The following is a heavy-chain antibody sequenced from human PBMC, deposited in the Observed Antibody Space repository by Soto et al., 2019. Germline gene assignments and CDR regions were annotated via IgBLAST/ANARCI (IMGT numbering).Heavy chain of an antibody. CDR3: VRRHVSATGIDWFDP. J-gene: IGHJ5*02. D-gene: IGHD6-13*01. CDR2: LNAANGDA. Sequence: ASVKVSCKASGYTFTSYGIHWVRQAPGQRLEWMGWLNAANGDAKYSPKFQGRVTITRDTSASTAYMELTSLRSEDTAVYYCVRRHVSATGIDWFDPWGQGTLVTVSS. CDR1: GYTFTSYG. V-gene: IGHV1-3*01.